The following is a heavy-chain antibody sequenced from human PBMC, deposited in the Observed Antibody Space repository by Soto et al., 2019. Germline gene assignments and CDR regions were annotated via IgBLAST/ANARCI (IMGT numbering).Heavy chain of an antibody. CDR3: ARALRVFCGGDCYSFVD. D-gene: IGHD2-21*02. J-gene: IGHJ4*02. CDR2: INPSGGST. Sequence: QVQLVQSGAEVKKPGASVKVSCKASGYTFTSYYMHWVRQAPGQGLEWMGIINPSGGSTSYAQKFKDRATMTRDTSTSTVYMELSSLRSEDTDVYYCARALRVFCGGDCYSFVDWGQGTLVTVSS. CDR1: GYTFTSYY. V-gene: IGHV1-46*01.